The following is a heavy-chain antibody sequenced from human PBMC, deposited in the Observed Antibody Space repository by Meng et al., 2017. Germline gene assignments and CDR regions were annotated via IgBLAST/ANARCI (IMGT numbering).Heavy chain of an antibody. Sequence: VHLVQSGDEVKKPGASVTVSRKASGYPFTSYGISWVRQAPGQGLEWMGWISAYNGNTNYAQKLQGRVTMTTDTSTSTAYMELRSLRSDDTAVYYCAIYDILTGYHRDYWGQGTLVTVSS. CDR1: GYPFTSYG. CDR3: AIYDILTGYHRDY. J-gene: IGHJ4*02. CDR2: ISAYNGNT. D-gene: IGHD3-9*01. V-gene: IGHV1-18*01.